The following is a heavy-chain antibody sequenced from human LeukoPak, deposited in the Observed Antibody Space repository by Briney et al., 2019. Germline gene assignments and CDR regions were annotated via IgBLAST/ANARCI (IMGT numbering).Heavy chain of an antibody. V-gene: IGHV7-4-1*02. J-gene: IGHJ4*02. Sequence: RASVKVSCKASGGTFSSYAISWVRQAPGQGLEWMGWINTNTGNPTYAQGFTGRFVFSLDTSVSTAYLQISSLKAEDTAVYYCARDLRTIHDGGSYGYWGQGTLVTVSS. CDR3: ARDLRTIHDGGSYGY. D-gene: IGHD1-26*01. CDR2: INTNTGNP. CDR1: GGTFSSYA.